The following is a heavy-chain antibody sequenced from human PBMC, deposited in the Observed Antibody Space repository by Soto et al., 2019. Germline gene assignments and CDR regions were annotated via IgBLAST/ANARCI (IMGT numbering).Heavy chain of an antibody. CDR1: GYNFAGYW. Sequence: DALKLSCEGSGYNFAGYWSAWVRQMPGKGLELMGIIYPSDSDTRYRPSFQGQVTISADKSISSAYLQWSSLRASDTAMYYCARGGVSTRTFDFWGQGTPVTDSS. V-gene: IGHV5-51*01. CDR3: ARGGVSTRTFDF. J-gene: IGHJ4*02. D-gene: IGHD3-3*01. CDR2: IYPSDSDT.